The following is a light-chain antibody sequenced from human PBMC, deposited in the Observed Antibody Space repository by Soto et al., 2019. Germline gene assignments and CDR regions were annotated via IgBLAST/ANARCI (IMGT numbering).Light chain of an antibody. CDR3: QQYDNLPLT. J-gene: IGKJ4*01. Sequence: DVQMTQSPSSLSASVGDRVTITCQASQDISNYLNWYQQKPGKAHKPLIYDASNLETGVPSRFSGSGSGTDFTFTISSLQPEDIATYYCQQYDNLPLTFGGGTKWIS. V-gene: IGKV1-33*01. CDR2: DAS. CDR1: QDISNY.